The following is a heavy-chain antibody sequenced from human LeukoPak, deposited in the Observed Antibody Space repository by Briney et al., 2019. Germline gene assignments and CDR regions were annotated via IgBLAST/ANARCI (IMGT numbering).Heavy chain of an antibody. CDR2: ISSSSSYR. CDR1: GFTFSSYS. V-gene: IGHV3-21*01. D-gene: IGHD5-24*01. J-gene: IGHJ5*02. CDR3: ARDIREMATFGEFDP. Sequence: GGSLRLSCAASGFTFSSYSMNWVRQAPGKGLEWVSSISSSSSYRYYADSVKGRFTISRDNAKNSLYLQMNSLRAEDTAVYYCARDIREMATFGEFDPWGQGTLVTVSS.